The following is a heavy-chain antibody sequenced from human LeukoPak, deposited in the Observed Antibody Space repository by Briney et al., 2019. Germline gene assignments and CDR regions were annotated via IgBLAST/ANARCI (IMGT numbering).Heavy chain of an antibody. Sequence: SETLSLTCTVSGGSISSYYWSWIRQPPGKGLEWIGYIYYSGSTNYNPSLKSRVTISVDTSKNQFSLKLSSVTAADTAVYYCARTLYCSSTSCEHNWFDPWGQGTLVTVSS. CDR2: IYYSGST. V-gene: IGHV4-59*08. CDR3: ARTLYCSSTSCEHNWFDP. CDR1: GGSISSYY. J-gene: IGHJ5*02. D-gene: IGHD2-2*01.